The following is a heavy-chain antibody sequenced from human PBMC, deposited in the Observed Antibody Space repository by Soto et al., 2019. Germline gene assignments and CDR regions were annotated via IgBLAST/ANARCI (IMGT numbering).Heavy chain of an antibody. D-gene: IGHD6-13*01. CDR1: GGTFSSYA. Sequence: QVQLVQSGAEVKKPGCSVKVSCKASGGTFSSYAISWVRQAPGQGLEWMGGIIPIFGTANYAQKFQGRVTITADESTSTAYMELSSLRSEDTAVYYCARIGGSWYGETYNWFDPWGQGTLVTVSS. V-gene: IGHV1-69*01. CDR2: IIPIFGTA. J-gene: IGHJ5*02. CDR3: ARIGGSWYGETYNWFDP.